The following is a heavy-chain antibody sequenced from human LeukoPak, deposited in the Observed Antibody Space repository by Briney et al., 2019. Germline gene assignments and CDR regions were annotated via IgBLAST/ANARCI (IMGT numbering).Heavy chain of an antibody. V-gene: IGHV1-69*13. D-gene: IGHD3-10*01. CDR1: GGTFSSYA. J-gene: IGHJ5*02. CDR2: IIPIFGTA. Sequence: ASVKVSCKASGGTFSSYAISWVRQAPGQGLEWMGGIIPIFGTANYAQKFQGRVTITADESTSTAYMELSSLRSEDTAVYYCARDLGKVRGAHPFDPWGQGTLVTVSS. CDR3: ARDLGKVRGAHPFDP.